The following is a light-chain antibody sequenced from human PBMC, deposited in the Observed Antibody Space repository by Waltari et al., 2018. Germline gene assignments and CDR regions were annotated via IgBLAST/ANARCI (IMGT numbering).Light chain of an antibody. CDR1: NSAIGYYTY. CDR2: DVT. J-gene: IGLJ2*01. CDR3: AAYTSTNTVI. Sequence: QSALTQPASVSGSPGQSITISCTGTNSAIGYYTYVSWFQQYPGKAPKPMIFDVTRCPSGVSHRFSGSKSGNTASLTISGLQAEDEADYFCAAYTSTNTVIFGGGTKVTVL. V-gene: IGLV2-14*01.